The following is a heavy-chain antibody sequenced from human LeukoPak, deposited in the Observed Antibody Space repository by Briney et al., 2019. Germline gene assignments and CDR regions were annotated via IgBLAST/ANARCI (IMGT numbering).Heavy chain of an antibody. V-gene: IGHV1-2*02. Sequence: GASVKVSCKASGYTFIAYYMHWVRQAPGQGLEWMGWINPNSGGTNYAQKFQGRVTMTRDTSISTTYMELSRLRSDDTAVYYCARDLGISGWYAPPLGYFDYWGQGTLVTVSS. CDR3: ARDLGISGWYAPPLGYFDY. D-gene: IGHD6-19*01. CDR2: INPNSGGT. J-gene: IGHJ4*02. CDR1: GYTFIAYY.